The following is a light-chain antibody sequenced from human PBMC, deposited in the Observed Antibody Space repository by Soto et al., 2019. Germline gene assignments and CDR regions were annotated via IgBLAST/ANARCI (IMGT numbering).Light chain of an antibody. CDR1: QSVNNY. CDR2: DAS. Sequence: EIVLTQSPATLSLSPGERATLSCRASQSVNNYLAWYQQKPGQAPRLLISDASNRATGIPARFSGSGSGTDFTLTISTLEAEDFEVYYCQQRNVWPRTFGRGTKVDIK. V-gene: IGKV3-11*01. J-gene: IGKJ1*01. CDR3: QQRNVWPRT.